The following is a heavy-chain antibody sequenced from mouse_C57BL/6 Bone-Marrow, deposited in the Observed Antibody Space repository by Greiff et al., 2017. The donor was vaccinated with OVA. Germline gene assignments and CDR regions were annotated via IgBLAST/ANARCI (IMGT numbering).Heavy chain of an antibody. CDR3: ARSLMIKNAMDY. CDR1: GFNITDYY. J-gene: IGHJ4*01. Sequence: EVKLMESGAELVKPGASVKLSCTASGFNITDYYMHWVKQRTEQGLEWIGRIDPEDGETKYAPKFQGKATITADTSSNTAYLQLSCLTSEDTAVYYCARSLMIKNAMDYWGQGTSVTVSA. D-gene: IGHD2-4*01. CDR2: IDPEDGET. V-gene: IGHV14-2*01.